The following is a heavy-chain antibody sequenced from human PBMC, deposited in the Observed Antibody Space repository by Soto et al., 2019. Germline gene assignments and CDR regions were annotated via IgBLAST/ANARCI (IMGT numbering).Heavy chain of an antibody. CDR2: ISVYNGHT. J-gene: IGHJ4*02. CDR3: ARDQGTYGTSSHY. D-gene: IGHD3-16*01. CDR1: GYIFTMYG. Sequence: ASVKVSCKASGYIFTMYGINGVLQAPGQWLEWMGCISVYNGHTKYAHKFQDRVTTSTDTSASTAYMEVRSLRSDDTAVYYCARDQGTYGTSSHYWGQGTLVTVSS. V-gene: IGHV1-18*01.